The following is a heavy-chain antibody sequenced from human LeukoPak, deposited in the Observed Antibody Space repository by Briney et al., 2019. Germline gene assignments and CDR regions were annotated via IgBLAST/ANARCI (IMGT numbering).Heavy chain of an antibody. CDR2: LSPYSGNT. CDR1: GYTFTSYG. V-gene: IGHV1-18*01. Sequence: GASVKVSCKTSGYTFTSYGLTWVRQAPGQGLEWVGWLSPYSGNTNYAQKVQGRVIMTTDTSTSTAYMELRSLRSDDTAVYYCARDIRRPRGDYGYYYYMDVWGKGTTVTVSS. D-gene: IGHD4-17*01. J-gene: IGHJ6*03. CDR3: ARDIRRPRGDYGYYYYMDV.